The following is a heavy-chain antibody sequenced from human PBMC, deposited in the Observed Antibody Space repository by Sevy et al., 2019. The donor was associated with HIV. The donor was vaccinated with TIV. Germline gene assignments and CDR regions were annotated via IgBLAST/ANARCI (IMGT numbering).Heavy chain of an antibody. V-gene: IGHV4-38-2*02. CDR3: ARDRFQITMIVVGGYAFEI. CDR2: IYHSGST. CDR1: GYSISSGYY. Sequence: SETLSLTCTVSGYSISSGYYWGWIRQPPGKGLEWIGSIYHSGSTYYNPSLKSRVTISVDTSKNQFSLKLSSVTAADTAVYYCARDRFQITMIVVGGYAFEIWGQGTMVTVSS. J-gene: IGHJ3*02. D-gene: IGHD3-22*01.